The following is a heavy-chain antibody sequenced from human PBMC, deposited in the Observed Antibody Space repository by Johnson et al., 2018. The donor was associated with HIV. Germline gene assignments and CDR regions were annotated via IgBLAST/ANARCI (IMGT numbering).Heavy chain of an antibody. V-gene: IGHV3-66*01. CDR2: LYRGGST. D-gene: IGHD3-22*01. CDR1: AFTVSRNY. Sequence: VQLVESGGGLVQPGGSLRLSCAASAFTVSRNYMNWVRQAPGKGLAWVSVLYRGGSTPSADSVKGRFTISRDNSKNTLYLQMNSLRAEDTAVYYCARDRNYYDSSAQGAFDIWGQGTMVTVSS. J-gene: IGHJ3*02. CDR3: ARDRNYYDSSAQGAFDI.